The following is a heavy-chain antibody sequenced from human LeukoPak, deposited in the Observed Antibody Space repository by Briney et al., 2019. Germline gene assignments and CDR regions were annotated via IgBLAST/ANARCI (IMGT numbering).Heavy chain of an antibody. V-gene: IGHV1-69*13. CDR1: GGTFSIYA. J-gene: IGHJ5*02. Sequence: SVTVSFKASGGTFSIYAISWVRQAPGQGLEWMGGIIPIFGTANYAQKFQGRVTITADESTSTAYMELSSLRSEDTAVYYCARDGLGVVVPAAMRPYNWFDPWGQGTLVTVSS. CDR3: ARDGLGVVVPAAMRPYNWFDP. D-gene: IGHD2-2*01. CDR2: IIPIFGTA.